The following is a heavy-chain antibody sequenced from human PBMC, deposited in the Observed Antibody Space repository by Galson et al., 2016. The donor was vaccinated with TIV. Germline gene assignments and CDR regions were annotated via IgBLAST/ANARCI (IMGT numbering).Heavy chain of an antibody. CDR1: EGTLTSYA. Sequence: SVKVSCKASEGTLTSYAVSWVRQAPGQGLEWMGEIIRIFGTVNYAQKFQGRLTITTDESTSAVYMELSSLRSEATAVYYCARGCGIYPCYLDVWGRGTTVTVSS. J-gene: IGHJ6*03. V-gene: IGHV1-69*05. CDR3: ARGCGIYPCYLDV. D-gene: IGHD2-21*01. CDR2: IIRIFGTV.